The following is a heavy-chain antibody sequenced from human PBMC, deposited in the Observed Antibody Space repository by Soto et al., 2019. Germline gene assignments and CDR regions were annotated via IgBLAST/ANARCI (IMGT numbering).Heavy chain of an antibody. V-gene: IGHV3-7*01. CDR2: IKQDGSEK. D-gene: IGHD3-3*01. Sequence: PGGSLRLSCAASGFTFSSYWMSWVRQAPGKGLEWVANIKQDGSEKYYVDSVKGRFTISRDNAKNSLYLQMNSLRAEDTAVYYCAREDYDFWSGSLDYWRQGTLVTVSS. CDR3: AREDYDFWSGSLDY. J-gene: IGHJ4*02. CDR1: GFTFSSYW.